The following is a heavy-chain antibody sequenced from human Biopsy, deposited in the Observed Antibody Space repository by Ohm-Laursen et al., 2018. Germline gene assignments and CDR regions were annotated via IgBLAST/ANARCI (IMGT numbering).Heavy chain of an antibody. Sequence: GTLSLTCPVSGGSISGSSWSWIRQAPGKGLEWIGYISYSRDTNYNPSLKSRITISVDTSKNQFSLKLTSVTAADTAVYYCARHGDFYYDSNIVIGALDIWGQGTMVTVSS. CDR1: GGSISGSS. CDR3: ARHGDFYYDSNIVIGALDI. D-gene: IGHD3-22*01. V-gene: IGHV4-59*08. J-gene: IGHJ3*02. CDR2: ISYSRDT.